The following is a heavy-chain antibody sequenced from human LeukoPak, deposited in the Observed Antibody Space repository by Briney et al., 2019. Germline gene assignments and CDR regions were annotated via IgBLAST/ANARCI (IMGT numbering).Heavy chain of an antibody. CDR1: GASIRSSY. V-gene: IGHV4-4*08. J-gene: IGHJ4*02. D-gene: IGHD3-3*01. Sequence: SETLSLTCTVSGASIRSSYWSWIRQPPGKGLEWIGYIYNSGSTYYNPSLKSRVTISVDTSKNQFSLKLSSVTAADTALYYCASNEWSGYYFDYWGQGTLVTVSS. CDR3: ASNEWSGYYFDY. CDR2: IYNSGST.